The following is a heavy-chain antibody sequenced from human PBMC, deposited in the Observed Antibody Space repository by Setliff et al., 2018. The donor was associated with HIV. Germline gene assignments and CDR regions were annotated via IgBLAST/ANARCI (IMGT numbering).Heavy chain of an antibody. J-gene: IGHJ4*02. D-gene: IGHD5-18*01. CDR1: GFTFGDYA. Sequence: GGSLRLSCTASGFTFGDYAMSWVRQAPGKGLEWVGFMRSKTYGGTTGYAASVKGRFTISRDNAKNSLYLQMNSLRAEDTAVYYCAKGLTAMVPFDYWGQGTLVTVSS. V-gene: IGHV3-49*04. CDR3: AKGLTAMVPFDY. CDR2: MRSKTYGGTT.